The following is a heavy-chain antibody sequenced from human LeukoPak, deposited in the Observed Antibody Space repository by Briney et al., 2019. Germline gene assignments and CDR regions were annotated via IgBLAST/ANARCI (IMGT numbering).Heavy chain of an antibody. J-gene: IGHJ4*02. CDR1: GFTFSSYA. D-gene: IGHD3-10*01. CDR3: ARDDGSGSYIY. CDR2: ISYDGSNK. Sequence: PGRSLRLSCAASGFTFSSYAMHWVRQAPGKGLEWVAVISYDGSNKYYADSVKGRFTISRDNSKNTLYLQMNSLRGEDTAVYYCARDDGSGSYIYWGQGTLVTVSS. V-gene: IGHV3-30-3*01.